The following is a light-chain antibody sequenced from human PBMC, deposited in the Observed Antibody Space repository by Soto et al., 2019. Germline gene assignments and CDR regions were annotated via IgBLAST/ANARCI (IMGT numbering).Light chain of an antibody. CDR1: QNIDMY. Sequence: DIHMTQSPSSLSASVGDTVTITCRASQNIDMYLNWYQQKPGKAPRVLISGASNLQTVDQSRFSGSGSVTDFTLTISSLQSEDFSSYFCQHTFNSPPRTFGQPTKVDI. CDR2: GAS. J-gene: IGKJ1*01. V-gene: IGKV1-39*01. CDR3: QHTFNSPPRT.